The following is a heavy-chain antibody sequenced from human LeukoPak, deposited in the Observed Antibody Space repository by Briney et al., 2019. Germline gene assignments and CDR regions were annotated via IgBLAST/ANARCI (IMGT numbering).Heavy chain of an antibody. CDR2: ISSSGSTI. D-gene: IGHD6-13*01. CDR1: GFTFSDYY. J-gene: IGHJ5*02. Sequence: PGGSLRLSCAASGFTFSDYYMSWIRQAPGKGLEWVSYISSSGSTIYYADSVKGRFTISRDNAKNSLYLQMNSLRAEDTAVYYCAKYGSSWYESWFDPWGQGTLVTVSS. CDR3: AKYGSSWYESWFDP. V-gene: IGHV3-11*01.